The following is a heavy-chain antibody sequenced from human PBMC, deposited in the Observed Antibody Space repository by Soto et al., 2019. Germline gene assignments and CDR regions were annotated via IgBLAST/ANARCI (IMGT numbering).Heavy chain of an antibody. CDR2: ISGSGGST. V-gene: IGHV3-23*01. D-gene: IGHD7-27*01. Sequence: GGSLRLSCEGSGFTFSGHYMDWVRQAPGKGLEWVSTISGSGGSTYYADAVKGRFTISRDNSMGTLYLQMKSLRVEDTAIYYCAKEVSLGSTVDLGYWGQGALVTVSS. CDR1: GFTFSGHY. CDR3: AKEVSLGSTVDLGY. J-gene: IGHJ4*02.